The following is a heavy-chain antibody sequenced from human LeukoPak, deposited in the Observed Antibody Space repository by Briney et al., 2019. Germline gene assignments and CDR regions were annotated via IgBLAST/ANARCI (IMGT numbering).Heavy chain of an antibody. V-gene: IGHV4-34*01. CDR1: GGSFSGYY. D-gene: IGHD3-16*01. CDR2: INHSGST. Sequence: SETLSLTCAVYGGSFSGYYWSWIRQPPGKGLEWIGEINHSGSTNYNPSLKSRVTISVDTSKNQFSLKLSSVTAADTAVYYCARLMIYYYYMDVWGKGITVTVSS. J-gene: IGHJ6*03. CDR3: ARLMIYYYYMDV.